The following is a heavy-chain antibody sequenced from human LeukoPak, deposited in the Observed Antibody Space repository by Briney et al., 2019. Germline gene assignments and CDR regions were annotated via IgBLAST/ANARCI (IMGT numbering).Heavy chain of an antibody. V-gene: IGHV1-18*01. CDR2: ISAYNGNT. Sequence: ASVKVSCKASGGTFSSYAISWVRQAPGQGLEWMGWISAYNGNTNYAQKLQGRVTMTTDTSTSTAYMELRSLRSDDTAVYYCAREPTYYYDSSGRDAFDIWGQGTMVTVSS. J-gene: IGHJ3*02. CDR1: GGTFSSYA. D-gene: IGHD3-22*01. CDR3: AREPTYYYDSSGRDAFDI.